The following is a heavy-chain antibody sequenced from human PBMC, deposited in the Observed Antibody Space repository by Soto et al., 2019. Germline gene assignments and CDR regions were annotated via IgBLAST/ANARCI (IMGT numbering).Heavy chain of an antibody. Sequence: TLCLTCTVSGGSISSGGYYWSWIRQHPGKGLEWIGYIYYSGSTYYNPSLKSRVTISVDTSKNQFSLKLSSVTAADTAVYYCASYYDFWSGYYPPYYYGMDVWGQGTTVTVSS. CDR3: ASYYDFWSGYYPPYYYGMDV. J-gene: IGHJ6*02. CDR1: GGSISSGGYY. V-gene: IGHV4-31*03. D-gene: IGHD3-3*01. CDR2: IYYSGST.